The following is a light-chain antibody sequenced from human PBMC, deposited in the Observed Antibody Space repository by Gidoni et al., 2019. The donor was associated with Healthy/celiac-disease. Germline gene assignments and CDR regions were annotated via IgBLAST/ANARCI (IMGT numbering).Light chain of an antibody. CDR1: KLGDKY. Sequence: SYELTQPPSVSVSPGQTASITCSGDKLGDKYACWYQQKPGQSPVLVIYQDSKRPSGIPERFSGSNSWNTATLTISGTQAMYEADYYCQAWDSSTAGVFGGGTKLTVL. CDR3: QAWDSSTAGV. V-gene: IGLV3-1*01. J-gene: IGLJ2*01. CDR2: QDS.